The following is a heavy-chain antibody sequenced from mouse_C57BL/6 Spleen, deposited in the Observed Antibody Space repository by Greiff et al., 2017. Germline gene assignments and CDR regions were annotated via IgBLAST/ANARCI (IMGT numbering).Heavy chain of an antibody. D-gene: IGHD1-1*01. CDR2: INYDGSRT. J-gene: IGHJ1*03. V-gene: IGHV5-16*01. CDR3: ARGGYYYGSSWYFDV. CDR1: GFTFSDYY. Sequence: EVKLMESEGGLVQPGSSMKLSCTASGFTFSDYYMAWVRQVPEMGLEWVANINYDGSRTYYLDSLKSRFIISRDNAKNILYLHMSSLKSEDTATYYCARGGYYYGSSWYFDVWGTGTTVTVSS.